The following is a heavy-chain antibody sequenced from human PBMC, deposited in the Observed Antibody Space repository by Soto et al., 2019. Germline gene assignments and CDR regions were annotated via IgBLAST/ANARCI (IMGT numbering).Heavy chain of an antibody. D-gene: IGHD1-26*01. J-gene: IGHJ6*02. V-gene: IGHV1-3*04. CDR2: ILTGNGNT. CDR3: ARGELRYWYTMDV. Sequence: ASVKVSCKASGYTFTSYALHWLRQAPGQRPEWMGWILTGNGNTKYSQNFQGRVTIARDTFARTAYMELSSLRSEDTAVYYCARGELRYWYTMDVWGQGTTVTVS. CDR1: GYTFTSYA.